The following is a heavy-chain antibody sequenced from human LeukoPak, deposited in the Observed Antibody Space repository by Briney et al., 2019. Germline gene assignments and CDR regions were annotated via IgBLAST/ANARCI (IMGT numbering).Heavy chain of an antibody. CDR3: ARDSIAVAGSLDY. Sequence: GGSLRLSCAASGFTFSSYSMNWVRQAPGKGPEWVSSISSSSSYIYYADSVKGRFTISRDNAKNSLYLQMNSLRAEDTAVYYCARDSIAVAGSLDYWGQGTLVTVSS. V-gene: IGHV3-21*01. CDR1: GFTFSSYS. J-gene: IGHJ4*02. D-gene: IGHD6-19*01. CDR2: ISSSSSYI.